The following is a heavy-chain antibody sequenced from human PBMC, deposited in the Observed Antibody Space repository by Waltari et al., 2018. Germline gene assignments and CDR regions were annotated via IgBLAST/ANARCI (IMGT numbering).Heavy chain of an antibody. CDR2: IFYSGNT. D-gene: IGHD3-16*01. CDR1: GGSLSSYY. CDR3: ARQDLGDDCFFCFDS. J-gene: IGHJ4*02. V-gene: IGHV4-59*13. Sequence: QVQLQESGPGLVKPSETLSLTCTVSGGSLSSYYWSWIRQPPGKGLEWIGYIFYSGNTNYNPSLKSRVTILVDTSKNQFSLKLSSVTAADTAVYYCARQDLGDDCFFCFDSWGQGTLLTVSS.